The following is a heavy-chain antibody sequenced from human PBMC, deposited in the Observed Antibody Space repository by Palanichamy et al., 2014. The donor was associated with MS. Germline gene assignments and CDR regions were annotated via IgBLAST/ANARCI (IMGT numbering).Heavy chain of an antibody. CDR2: IFRGGFT. D-gene: IGHD2-15*01. V-gene: IGHV3-53*01. Sequence: EVQLVESGGGLMQPGESLRLSCAASWFSVSDNYMTWVRQAPGKGLEWVSVIFRGGFTYYADSVKGRFTISRDNSKNTVSLQMNSLSPEDTAVYYCATRDCSGGSCYSGGMDFWGQGSLVTVSS. CDR1: WFSVSDNY. CDR3: ATRDCSGGSCYSGGMDF. J-gene: IGHJ4*02.